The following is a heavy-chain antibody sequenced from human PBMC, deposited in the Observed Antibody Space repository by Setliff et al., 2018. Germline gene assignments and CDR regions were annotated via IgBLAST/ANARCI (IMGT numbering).Heavy chain of an antibody. CDR1: GFTFDDYA. CDR2: ISWNSGSI. J-gene: IGHJ4*02. V-gene: IGHV3-9*01. Sequence: PGGSLRLSCAASGFTFDDYAMHWVRQAPGKGLEWVSGISWNSGSIGHVDSVKGRFTISRDNAKNSLYLQMNSLRAEDTAVYYCARDCGWYYYDSSGYYDYWGQGTLVTVSS. CDR3: ARDCGWYYYDSSGYYDY. D-gene: IGHD3-22*01.